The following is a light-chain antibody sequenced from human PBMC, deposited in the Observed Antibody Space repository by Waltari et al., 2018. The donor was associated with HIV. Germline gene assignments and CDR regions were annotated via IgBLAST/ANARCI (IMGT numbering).Light chain of an antibody. J-gene: IGLJ3*02. CDR1: SSPIGNTY. CDR2: DNN. Sequence: SVLTQPPSVSAAPGQKVTISCSGSSSPIGNTYVSWFQQLPGAAPRFLIYDNNQRPSGVPDRFSGSRSGTSATLGVSGLQPGDEADYYCGTWDTSLDAGVFGGGTKLTVL. CDR3: GTWDTSLDAGV. V-gene: IGLV1-51*01.